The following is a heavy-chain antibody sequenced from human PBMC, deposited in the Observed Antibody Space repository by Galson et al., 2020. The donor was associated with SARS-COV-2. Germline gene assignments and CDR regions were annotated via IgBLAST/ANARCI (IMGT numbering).Heavy chain of an antibody. CDR2: IYPGDSDT. D-gene: IGHD5-18*01. J-gene: IGHJ4*02. V-gene: IGHV5-51*01. Sequence: GESLKISCKGFGYSFTNYWIGWVRQMPGKGLEWMGIIYPGDSDTRYSPSFQGQVTISVDKSISTAYLQWSTLKALDTAMYYCARSDTTMTAHFDYWGQGTLVTVSS. CDR3: ARSDTTMTAHFDY. CDR1: GYSFTNYW.